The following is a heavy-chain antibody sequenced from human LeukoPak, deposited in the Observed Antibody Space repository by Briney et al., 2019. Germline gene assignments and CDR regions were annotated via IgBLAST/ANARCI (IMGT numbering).Heavy chain of an antibody. V-gene: IGHV3-48*03. J-gene: IGHJ4*02. Sequence: GGSLRLSCAASGFTFSSYEMHWVRQAPGKGLAWVSYISSSGSTKLYSDSVRGRFTISRDNAKNSLYLQMNSLRAEDTAVYYCAREGSYYFDYWGQGTPVTVSS. CDR2: ISSSGSTK. CDR1: GFTFSSYE. CDR3: AREGSYYFDY.